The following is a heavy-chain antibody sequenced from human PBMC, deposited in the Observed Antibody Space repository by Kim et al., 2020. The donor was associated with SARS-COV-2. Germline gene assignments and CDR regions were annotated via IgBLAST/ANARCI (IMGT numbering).Heavy chain of an antibody. J-gene: IGHJ4*02. CDR3: ARSAGSAFDY. V-gene: IGHV5-10-1*01. CDR2: T. D-gene: IGHD6-25*01. Sequence: TNYSRSLQGHVTSSAANAISTAYLQWSSLEASDTAMYYCARSAGSAFDYWGQGTLVTVSS.